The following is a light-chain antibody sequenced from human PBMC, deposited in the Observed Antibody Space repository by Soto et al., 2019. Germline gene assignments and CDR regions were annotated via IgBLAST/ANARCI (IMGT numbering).Light chain of an antibody. Sequence: AIQMTQSPSSLSASVGDRVTITCRASQGIRNDLGWYQDKPGKAPNLLIYAASSLQAGVPSRFSGNGSGTDFTLTISSLQPEDFATYYCLQDYNYPRTFGQGTKVEIE. CDR2: AAS. V-gene: IGKV1-6*01. J-gene: IGKJ1*01. CDR1: QGIRND. CDR3: LQDYNYPRT.